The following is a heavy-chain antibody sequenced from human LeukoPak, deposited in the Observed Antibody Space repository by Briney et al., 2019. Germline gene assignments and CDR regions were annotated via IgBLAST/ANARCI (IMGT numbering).Heavy chain of an antibody. J-gene: IGHJ4*02. Sequence: PGGSLRLSCAASGFTFSSYWMTWVRQAPGKGLQWVSSISDSGGKTYYADSVKGRFTISRDDSKNTVFLQMNSLRVEDTAVYYCAKELSAQGFADYWGQGTLVTVSS. CDR2: ISDSGGKT. CDR3: AKELSAQGFADY. D-gene: IGHD3-10*01. CDR1: GFTFSSYW. V-gene: IGHV3-23*01.